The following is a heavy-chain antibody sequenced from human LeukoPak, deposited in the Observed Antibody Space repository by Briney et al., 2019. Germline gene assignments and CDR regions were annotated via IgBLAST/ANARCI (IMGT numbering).Heavy chain of an antibody. CDR2: ISRSSNYI. J-gene: IGHJ4*02. V-gene: IGHV3-21*01. CDR3: ARVPGDY. D-gene: IGHD1-14*01. CDR1: GFTFSSYS. Sequence: GGSLRLSCTASGFTFSSYSMNWVRQAPGKGLEWVSSISRSSNYIYYADSVKGRFTISRDNAKNSLYLQMNSLRGEDTAVYYCARVPGDYWGQGTLVTVSS.